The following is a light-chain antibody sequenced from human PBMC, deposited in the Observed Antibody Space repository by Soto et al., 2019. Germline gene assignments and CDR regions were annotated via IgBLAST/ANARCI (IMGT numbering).Light chain of an antibody. CDR2: EVS. Sequence: QSALTQPASVSGSPGQSVAISCTGTSSDVGAYNYISWYQQHPGKAPKLLLSEVSNRPSGVSDRFSGSQPGNTASLTVSGLQAEDEADYYCCSYAGDKTYVFGSGTKLTVL. V-gene: IGLV2-14*01. CDR3: CSYAGDKTYV. J-gene: IGLJ1*01. CDR1: SSDVGAYNY.